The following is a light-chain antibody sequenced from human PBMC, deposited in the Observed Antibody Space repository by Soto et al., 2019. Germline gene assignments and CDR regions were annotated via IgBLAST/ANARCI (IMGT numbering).Light chain of an antibody. Sequence: DVVMTQSPVSQPVTLGQPASISCRSSQSLVHSNGNTYLNWFQQRPGQSTRRLLYQVSIRDSGVPDRCSSSESGTHCTLKISRVEADDVGVYCCIQCPHWPRTFGQGTKVEIK. CDR3: IQCPHWPRT. J-gene: IGKJ1*01. V-gene: IGKV2-30*02. CDR1: QSLVHSNGNTY. CDR2: QVS.